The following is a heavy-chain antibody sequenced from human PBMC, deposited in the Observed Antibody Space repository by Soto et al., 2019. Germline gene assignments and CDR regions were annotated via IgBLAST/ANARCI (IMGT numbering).Heavy chain of an antibody. V-gene: IGHV4-59*01. CDR3: ARAREEQWLVPNFDY. Sequence: PSETLSLTCTVSGGSISSYYWSWIRQPLGKGLEWIGYIYYSGSTNYNPSLKSRVTISVDTSKNQFSLKLSSVTAADTAVYYCARAREEQWLVPNFDYWGQGTLVTVSS. CDR1: GGSISSYY. CDR2: IYYSGST. D-gene: IGHD6-19*01. J-gene: IGHJ4*02.